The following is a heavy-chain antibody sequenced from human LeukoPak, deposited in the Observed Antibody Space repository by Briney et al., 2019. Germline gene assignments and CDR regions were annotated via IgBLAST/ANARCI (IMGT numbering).Heavy chain of an antibody. CDR3: ARQFAELSEY. V-gene: IGHV4-34*01. CDR2: INHSPST. Sequence: PSETLSLTCAVYGGSFSGDYWSWVRQPPGKGVDWICEINHSPSTTSTPSLKSRLTISVATSKNQFSLKLSSVTAADTAVYYCARQFAELSEYWGQGTLVTVSS. CDR1: GGSFSGDY. D-gene: IGHD3-10*01. J-gene: IGHJ4*02.